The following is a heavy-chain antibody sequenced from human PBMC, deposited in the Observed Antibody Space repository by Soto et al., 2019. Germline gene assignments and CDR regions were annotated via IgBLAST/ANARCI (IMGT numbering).Heavy chain of an antibody. Sequence: EVQLLESGGGLVQPGGSLRLSCAASGFTFSSYAMSWVRQAPGKGLEWVSAISGGGGSTYYADSVKGRFTISRDNSKNTLYLQMNSLGAEDTAVYYCAKATLMIFGVVIMSWYFDRWGRGTLVTVPP. D-gene: IGHD3-3*01. CDR3: AKATLMIFGVVIMSWYFDR. V-gene: IGHV3-23*01. CDR1: GFTFSSYA. J-gene: IGHJ2*01. CDR2: ISGGGGST.